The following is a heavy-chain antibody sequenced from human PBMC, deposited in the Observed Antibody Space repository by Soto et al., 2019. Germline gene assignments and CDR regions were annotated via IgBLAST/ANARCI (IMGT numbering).Heavy chain of an antibody. CDR3: ARDRPSRSWYF. D-gene: IGHD6-13*01. CDR1: GGSIISGGYY. J-gene: IGHJ4*02. CDR2: MYYSGST. Sequence: SETLSLTCTVSGGSIISGGYYWSWIRQHPGKGLEWIGYMYYSGSTYYNPSLKSRVTISLYTSKGEFSVELRSVTSADTAVYYCARDRPSRSWYFWGQGTLVTVSS. V-gene: IGHV4-31*03.